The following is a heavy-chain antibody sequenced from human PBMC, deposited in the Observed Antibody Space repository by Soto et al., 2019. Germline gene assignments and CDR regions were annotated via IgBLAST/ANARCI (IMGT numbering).Heavy chain of an antibody. D-gene: IGHD2-2*02. CDR1: GFTLSRYA. CDR3: AKDLVVVPAAIIGPYYYYYGIDV. Sequence: RGDLRLSFAASGFTLSRYAMRWVLQAPVKVPEWVVAISGSGGSTYYADSVKGRFTISRDNSKNTLYLQMNSLRAEDPAVYYCAKDLVVVPAAIIGPYYYYYGIDVWGQETTATDYS. CDR2: ISGSGGST. V-gene: IGHV3-23*01. J-gene: IGHJ6*02.